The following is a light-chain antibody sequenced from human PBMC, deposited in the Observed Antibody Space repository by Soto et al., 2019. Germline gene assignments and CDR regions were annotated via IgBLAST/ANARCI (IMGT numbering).Light chain of an antibody. J-gene: IGLJ3*02. V-gene: IGLV8-61*01. CDR1: SGSVSTSYY. CDR2: STN. Sequence: QTVVAQEPSFSVSPGGTVTLTCGLTSGSVSTSYYPSWYQQTPGQAPRTLIYSTNTRSSGVPDRFSGSILGNNAALTITGAQADDESDYYCVVYMSGSGVFGGGTKLTVL. CDR3: VVYMSGSGV.